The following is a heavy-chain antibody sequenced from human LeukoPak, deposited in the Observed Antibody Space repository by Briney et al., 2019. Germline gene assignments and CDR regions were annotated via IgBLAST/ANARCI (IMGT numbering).Heavy chain of an antibody. CDR1: GYTFTSYW. CDR2: LYPFDSDT. D-gene: IGHD1-26*01. J-gene: IGHJ4*02. Sequence: GESLRISCKSSGYTFTSYWIDWVRQMPETRLKWMGILYPFDSDTRYSPSFEGQVTISADKSVTTAYLQWSSLKASDTAMYYCARFSTSGANDYWGQGTLVTVSS. V-gene: IGHV5-51*01. CDR3: ARFSTSGANDY.